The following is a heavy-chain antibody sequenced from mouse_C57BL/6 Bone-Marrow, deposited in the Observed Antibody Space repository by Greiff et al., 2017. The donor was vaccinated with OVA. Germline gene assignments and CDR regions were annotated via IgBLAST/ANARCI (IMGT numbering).Heavy chain of an antibody. D-gene: IGHD3-3*01. CDR2: INPNNGGT. CDR3: ARWTRQPGREGFDY. Sequence: EVQLQQSGPELVKPGASVKISCKASGYTFTDYYMNWVKQSHGKSLEWIGDINPNNGGTSYNQKFKGKATLTVDKSSSTAYMELRSLTSEDSAVYYCARWTRQPGREGFDYWGQGTTLTVSS. J-gene: IGHJ2*01. CDR1: GYTFTDYY. V-gene: IGHV1-26*01.